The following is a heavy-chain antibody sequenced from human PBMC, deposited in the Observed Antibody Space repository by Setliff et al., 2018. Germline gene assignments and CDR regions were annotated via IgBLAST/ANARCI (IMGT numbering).Heavy chain of an antibody. Sequence: PSETLSLTCTVSGGSISSSSHYWGWIRQPPGKGLEWIGSIYYTGSTYYNPCLKSRVTMSVDTSKRQFSLKLGSATAADTAVYYCARDMGQPYYFESWGLGTLVTVSS. CDR3: ARDMGQPYYFES. CDR1: GGSISSSSHY. CDR2: IYYTGST. J-gene: IGHJ4*02. D-gene: IGHD1-1*01. V-gene: IGHV4-39*07.